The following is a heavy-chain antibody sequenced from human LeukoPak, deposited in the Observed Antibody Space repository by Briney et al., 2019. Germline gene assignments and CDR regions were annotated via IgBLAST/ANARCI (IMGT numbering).Heavy chain of an antibody. J-gene: IGHJ4*02. CDR2: IYYSGTT. CDR1: GGSISSYY. V-gene: IGHV4-59*08. CDR3: ARGLMTTLFDY. D-gene: IGHD2-8*01. Sequence: PSETLSLTCTVSGGSISSYYWSWIRQPPGKGLEWIGYIYYSGTTYYSPSLKSRVTISVDTSKNQFSLKLSSVTAADTAVYYCARGLMTTLFDYWGQGTLVTVSS.